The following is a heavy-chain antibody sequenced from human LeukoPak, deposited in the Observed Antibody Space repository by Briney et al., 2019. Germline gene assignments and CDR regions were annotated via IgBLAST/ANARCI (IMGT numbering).Heavy chain of an antibody. D-gene: IGHD5-12*01. V-gene: IGHV1-8*01. CDR2: MNPNSGNT. CDR3: ARDLSGYDLFDY. CDR1: GYTFTSYD. J-gene: IGHJ4*02. Sequence: AASVKVSCKASGYTFTSYDINWVRQATGQGLEWMGWMNPNSGNTGYAQKFQGRVTMTRNTSISTAYMELSSLRSEDTAVYYCARDLSGYDLFDYWGQGTLVTVSS.